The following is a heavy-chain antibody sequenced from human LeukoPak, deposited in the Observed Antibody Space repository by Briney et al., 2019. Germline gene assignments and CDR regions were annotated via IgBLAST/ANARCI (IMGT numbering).Heavy chain of an antibody. D-gene: IGHD6-13*01. CDR2: ISSSGSTI. V-gene: IGHV3-48*03. CDR1: GFTFSSYE. J-gene: IGHJ4*02. Sequence: GGSLRLSCAASGFTFSSYEMNWVRQAPGKGLEWVSYISSSGSTIYYADSVKGRFTISRDNAKNSLYLQMNSLRAEDMASYYCAKEGSSWSTFDYWGQGTLVTVSS. CDR3: AKEGSSWSTFDY.